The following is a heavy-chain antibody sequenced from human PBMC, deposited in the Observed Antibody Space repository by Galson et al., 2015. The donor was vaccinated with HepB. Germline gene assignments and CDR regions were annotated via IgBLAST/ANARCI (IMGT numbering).Heavy chain of an antibody. J-gene: IGHJ4*02. CDR3: ARSETTRVRFAS. V-gene: IGHV2-70*11. CDR2: IDWDDDK. Sequence: PALVKPTQNLTLTCTFSGFSLNTRGVCVFWIRQTPGKALEWLARIDWDDDKYYNTSLKTRLTISKDTSKNQVVLTITNMDPMDTATYYCARSETTRVRFASWGQGTLVTVSS. CDR1: GFSLNTRGVC. D-gene: IGHD2-15*01.